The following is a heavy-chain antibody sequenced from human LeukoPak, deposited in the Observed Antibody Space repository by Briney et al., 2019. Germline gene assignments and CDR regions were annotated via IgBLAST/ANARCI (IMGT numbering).Heavy chain of an antibody. CDR3: ARDRGWFGELLDEAYNWFDP. J-gene: IGHJ5*02. CDR1: GYTFSGYY. Sequence: ASVKVSCKASGYTFSGYYMHWVRQAPGQGLEWMGWINPNSGGTNYAQKLQGRVTMTTDTSTSTAYMELRSLRSDDTAVYYCARDRGWFGELLDEAYNWFDPWGQGTLVTVSS. CDR2: INPNSGGT. V-gene: IGHV1-2*02. D-gene: IGHD3-10*01.